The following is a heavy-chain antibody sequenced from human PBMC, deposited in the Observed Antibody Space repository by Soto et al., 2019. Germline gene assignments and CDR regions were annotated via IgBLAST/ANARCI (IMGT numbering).Heavy chain of an antibody. V-gene: IGHV4-31*03. J-gene: IGHJ4*02. CDR1: GGSISSGGYY. Sequence: QVQLQESGPGLVKPSQTLSLTCTVSGGSISSGGYYWSWIRQHPGKGLEWIGYIYYSGSTYYNPSLKSRVTISVDTSKNQFSLKLSSVTAAATAVYYCARGGRYYYDSSGYGLHNWGQGTLVTVSS. D-gene: IGHD3-22*01. CDR2: IYYSGST. CDR3: ARGGRYYYDSSGYGLHN.